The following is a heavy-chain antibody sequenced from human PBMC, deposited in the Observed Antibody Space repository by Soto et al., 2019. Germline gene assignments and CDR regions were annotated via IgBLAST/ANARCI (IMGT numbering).Heavy chain of an antibody. CDR1: GGSISSGGYY. Sequence: SETLSLTCTVSGGSISSGGYYWTWIRQHPGKGLEWIAYIYHSGYTFYNPSLKSRVTMSVDTSKNQFSLKLRSVTAADTAVYYCAKWEGLGSDYYYYAMDVWGQGATVTAP. J-gene: IGHJ6*02. CDR2: IYHSGYT. CDR3: AKWEGLGSDYYYYAMDV. D-gene: IGHD1-26*01. V-gene: IGHV4-31*03.